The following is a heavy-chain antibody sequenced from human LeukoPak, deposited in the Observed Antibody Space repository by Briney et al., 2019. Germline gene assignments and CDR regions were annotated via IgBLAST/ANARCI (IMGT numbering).Heavy chain of an antibody. Sequence: GGSLRLSCVASGFTLSSFAMSWVRQAPGKGLEWVSAISGSGDTTYSADSVKGRFTISGDNSKNTLYLQMNSLRAEDTAVYYCAKRSGYTYGYFDYWGQGTLVTVSS. CDR3: AKRSGYTYGYFDY. V-gene: IGHV3-23*01. CDR1: GFTLSSFA. D-gene: IGHD5-12*01. CDR2: ISGSGDTT. J-gene: IGHJ4*02.